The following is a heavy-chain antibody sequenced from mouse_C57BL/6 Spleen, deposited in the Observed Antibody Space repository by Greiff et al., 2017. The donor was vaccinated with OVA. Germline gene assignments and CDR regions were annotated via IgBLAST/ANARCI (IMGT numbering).Heavy chain of an antibody. Sequence: VQLQQSGPELVKPGASVKISCKASGYAFSSSWMNWVKQRPGKGLEWIGRIYPGDGDTNYNGKFKGKATLTADKSSSTAYMQLSSLTSEDSAVYFCARDGYYVDYYAMDYWGQGTSVTVSS. CDR1: GYAFSSSW. CDR2: IYPGDGDT. V-gene: IGHV1-82*01. J-gene: IGHJ4*01. D-gene: IGHD2-3*01. CDR3: ARDGYYVDYYAMDY.